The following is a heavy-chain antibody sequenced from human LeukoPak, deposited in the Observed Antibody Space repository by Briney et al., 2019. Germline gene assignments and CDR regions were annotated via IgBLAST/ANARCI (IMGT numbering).Heavy chain of an antibody. J-gene: IGHJ6*02. D-gene: IGHD5-18*01. CDR3: ARVRPPNIVDSVMDYKYYHDMDV. Sequence: ASMKVSCKASGYTFSSYGISWVRQAPGQGLEWMGWISPYNGNTEYGQKVQGRVTMTTDRPTTTASMELRSLRSDDTAMYYCARVRPPNIVDSVMDYKYYHDMDVWGQGTTVTVSS. V-gene: IGHV1-18*01. CDR2: ISPYNGNT. CDR1: GYTFSSYG.